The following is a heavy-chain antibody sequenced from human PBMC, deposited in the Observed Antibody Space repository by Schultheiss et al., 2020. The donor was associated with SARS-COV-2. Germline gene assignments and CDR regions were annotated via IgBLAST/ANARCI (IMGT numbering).Heavy chain of an antibody. CDR3: ARAGGELERLNPFGY. V-gene: IGHV3-53*01. J-gene: IGHJ4*02. CDR2: IYSGGST. Sequence: GGSLRLSCAASGFTVSSNYMSWVRQAPGKGLEWVLVIYSGGSTYYADSVKGRFTISRDNAKNSLYLQMNSLRAEDTAVYYCARAGGELERLNPFGYWGQGTLVTVSS. D-gene: IGHD1-1*01. CDR1: GFTVSSNY.